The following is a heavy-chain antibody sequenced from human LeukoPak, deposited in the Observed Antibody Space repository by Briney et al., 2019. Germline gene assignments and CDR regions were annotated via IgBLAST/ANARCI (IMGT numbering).Heavy chain of an antibody. J-gene: IGHJ5*02. V-gene: IGHV3-23*01. D-gene: IGHD3-10*01. Sequence: GGSLRLSCAASGFTFSSYSMNWVRQAPGKGLEWVSGIGSSGVNTDYATSVKGRFTISRDNTKSTLHLLMNSLRVEDTATYYCAKGRNSGSYFGIDPWGQGTPVSVSS. CDR2: IGSSGVNT. CDR1: GFTFSSYS. CDR3: AKGRNSGSYFGIDP.